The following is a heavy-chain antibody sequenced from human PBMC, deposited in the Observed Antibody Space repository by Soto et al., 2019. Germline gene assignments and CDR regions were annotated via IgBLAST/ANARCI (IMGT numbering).Heavy chain of an antibody. CDR1: GFTFSSYS. V-gene: IGHV3-48*01. Sequence: EVQLVESGGGLVQPGGSLRLSCAASGFTFSSYSMNWVRQAPGKGLEWVSYISDSRSTIYYADSVKGRLTISRDNAKNSLYLQMNSLRVEDTAVYYCARESSAYYGMEVWGQGTTVTVSS. D-gene: IGHD3-10*01. J-gene: IGHJ6*02. CDR2: ISDSRSTI. CDR3: ARESSAYYGMEV.